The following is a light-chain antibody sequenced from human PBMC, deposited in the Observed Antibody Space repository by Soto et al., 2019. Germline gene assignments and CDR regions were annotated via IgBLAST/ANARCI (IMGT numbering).Light chain of an antibody. CDR1: QGISSY. V-gene: IGKV1-27*01. CDR3: QTNSCVIT. CDR2: APS. Sequence: DIQMTQSPSYLSASVGDRVTITCRAIQGISSYLAWYQQKLGKHPKLLISAPSTLQSGVPSRFSGRGSGTYFTLTISRLPREDVATYYCQTNSCVITFGQGTRLEIK. J-gene: IGKJ5*01.